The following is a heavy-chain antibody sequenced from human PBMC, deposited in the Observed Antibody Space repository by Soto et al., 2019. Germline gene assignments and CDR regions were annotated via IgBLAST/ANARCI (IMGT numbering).Heavy chain of an antibody. J-gene: IGHJ4*02. D-gene: IGHD5-12*01. CDR3: ARTSRDGYNLQSNFDY. CDR1: GYTFTSYG. CDR2: ISAYNGNT. Sequence: QVQLVQSGAEVKKPGASVEVSCKASGYTFTSYGISWVRQAPGQGLEWMGWISAYNGNTNYAQKLQGRVTMTTDTSTSTAYMELRSLRSDDTAVYYCARTSRDGYNLQSNFDYWGQGTLVTVSS. V-gene: IGHV1-18*01.